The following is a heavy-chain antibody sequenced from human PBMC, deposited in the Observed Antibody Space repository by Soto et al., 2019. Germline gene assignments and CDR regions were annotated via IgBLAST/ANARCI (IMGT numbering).Heavy chain of an antibody. CDR1: GFTLSSYW. Sequence: EVQLVESGGGLVQPGGSLRLSCTASGFTLSSYWMHWVRQAPGKGLVWVSRINSDGSTTSYADSVKGRFTISRDNAKNTLDLQMNSLRVEDTAVYYCARDLTGSGTYWGQGTLVTVSS. CDR3: ARDLTGSGTY. CDR2: INSDGSTT. J-gene: IGHJ4*02. D-gene: IGHD2-15*01. V-gene: IGHV3-74*01.